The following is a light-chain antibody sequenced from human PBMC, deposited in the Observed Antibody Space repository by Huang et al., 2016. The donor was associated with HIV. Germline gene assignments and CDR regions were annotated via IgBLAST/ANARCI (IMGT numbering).Light chain of an antibody. CDR3: LQDHNYPRT. CDR2: GAS. Sequence: AIQMTQSPSSLSASVGDRVTITCRASQGITDDLAWYQQKPGKAPKLLVSGASTLRSGVPSRFSGRGSGTDFTLTISSLQPEDYATYYCLQDHNYPRTFGQGTKVEI. CDR1: QGITDD. V-gene: IGKV1-6*01. J-gene: IGKJ1*01.